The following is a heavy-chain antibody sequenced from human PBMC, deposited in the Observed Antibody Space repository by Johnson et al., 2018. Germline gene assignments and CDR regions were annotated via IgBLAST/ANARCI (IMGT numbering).Heavy chain of an antibody. CDR3: AKDSFFRSLVVVVAATGSGAFDI. CDR1: GFTFSDYY. Sequence: QVQLVESGGGLVKPGGSLRLSCAASGFTFSDYYMSWIRQAPGKGLEWVSYISSSGSTIYYADSVKGRFTIPRANAKNSLYLQMNSLRAEDTAVYYCAKDSFFRSLVVVVAATGSGAFDIWGQGTMVTVSS. V-gene: IGHV3-11*01. CDR2: ISSSGSTI. D-gene: IGHD2-15*01. J-gene: IGHJ3*02.